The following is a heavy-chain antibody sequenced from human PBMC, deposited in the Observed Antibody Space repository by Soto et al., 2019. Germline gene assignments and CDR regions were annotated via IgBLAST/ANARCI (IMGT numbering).Heavy chain of an antibody. CDR2: IYYSGST. CDR3: ARERVTMVRGVRWFDP. D-gene: IGHD3-10*01. Sequence: QVQLQESGPGLVKPSETLSLTCTVSGGSISSYYWSWIRQPPGKGLEWIGYIYYSGSTNYNPSLKSRVTISVDTSKNQFSLKLSSVTAADTAVYYCARERVTMVRGVRWFDPWGQGTLVTVSS. CDR1: GGSISSYY. V-gene: IGHV4-59*01. J-gene: IGHJ5*02.